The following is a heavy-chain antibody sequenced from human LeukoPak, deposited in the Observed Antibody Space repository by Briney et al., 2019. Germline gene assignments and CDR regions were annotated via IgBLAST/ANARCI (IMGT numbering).Heavy chain of an antibody. D-gene: IGHD6-19*01. J-gene: IGHJ4*02. V-gene: IGHV3-21*01. CDR3: ARDPPQWLENERGNY. Sequence: NPSETLSLTCTVSGGSISSSSYYWGWVRQAPGKGLEWVSSISSGSSYIYYADSVKGRFTISRDNAKNSLYLQMNSLRAEDTAVYYCARDPPQWLENERGNYWGQGTLVTVSS. CDR1: GGSISSSSYY. CDR2: ISSGSSYI.